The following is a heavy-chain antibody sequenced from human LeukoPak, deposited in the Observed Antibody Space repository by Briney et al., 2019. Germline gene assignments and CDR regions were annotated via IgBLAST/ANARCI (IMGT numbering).Heavy chain of an antibody. CDR1: GYTFTSYG. D-gene: IGHD3-22*01. V-gene: IGHV1-18*01. Sequence: ASVKVSCKASGYTFTSYGISWVRQAPGQGLEWMGWISAYNGNTNYAQKPQGRVTMTTDTSTSTAYMELRSLRSDDTAVYYCARDLVLDYYDSSGYDGYFDYWGQGTLVTVSS. J-gene: IGHJ4*02. CDR3: ARDLVLDYYDSSGYDGYFDY. CDR2: ISAYNGNT.